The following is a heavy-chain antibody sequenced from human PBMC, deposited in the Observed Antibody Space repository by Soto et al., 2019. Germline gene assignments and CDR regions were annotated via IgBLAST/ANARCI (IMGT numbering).Heavy chain of an antibody. CDR2: INAGNGNT. J-gene: IGHJ4*02. D-gene: IGHD5-12*01. V-gene: IGHV1-3*01. CDR1: GYTFTNYA. Sequence: QVQLVQSGAEXXXPGASVKVSCKASGYTFTNYAMHWVRQAPGQRLEWMGWINAGNGNTKYSQKFQGRVTITRDTSASTAYMELSSLRSEDTAVYYCARVSGYYLPDYWGQGTLVTVSS. CDR3: ARVSGYYLPDY.